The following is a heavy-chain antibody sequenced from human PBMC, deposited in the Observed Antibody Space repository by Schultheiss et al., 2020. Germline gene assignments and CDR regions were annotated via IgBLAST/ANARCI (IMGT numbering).Heavy chain of an antibody. D-gene: IGHD2-2*01. V-gene: IGHV5-10-1*01. CDR3: ARHWVVPAATTYYFYYYMDV. CDR1: GYSFTSYW. CDR2: IDPTDSYT. J-gene: IGHJ6*03. Sequence: GESLKISCKGSGYSFTSYWIGWVRQMPGKGLEWMGRIDPTDSYTNYSPSFQGHVTISADKSISTAYLQWSSLKASDTAMYYCARHWVVPAATTYYFYYYMDVWGKGTTVTVSS.